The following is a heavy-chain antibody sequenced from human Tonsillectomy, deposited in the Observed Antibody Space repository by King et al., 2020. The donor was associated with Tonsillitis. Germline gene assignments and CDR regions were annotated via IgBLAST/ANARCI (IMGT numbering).Heavy chain of an antibody. CDR1: GGSFSGYY. Sequence: VQLQQWGAGLLKSSETLSLTCAVYGGSFSGYYCTWIRQPPGKGLEWIGEISHSGSTNYNPSLKSRVTISVDTSKNRFSLKLSAVTAADTAVYYCARDGCYYGSGTYQYDWGQGTLVTVSS. D-gene: IGHD3-10*01. J-gene: IGHJ4*02. CDR2: ISHSGST. V-gene: IGHV4-34*01. CDR3: ARDGCYYGSGTYQYD.